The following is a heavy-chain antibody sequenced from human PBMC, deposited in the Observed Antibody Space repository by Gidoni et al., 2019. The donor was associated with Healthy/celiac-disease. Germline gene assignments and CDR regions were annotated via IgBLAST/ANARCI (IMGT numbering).Heavy chain of an antibody. D-gene: IGHD1-26*01. CDR2: INAGNGNT. CDR3: ASSGGGSYYFPPDY. J-gene: IGHJ4*02. V-gene: IGHV1-3*01. CDR1: GYTFTSYA. Sequence: QVQLVQSGAEVKKPGASVKVSCKASGYTFTSYAMHWVRKATGQRLEWMGWINAGNGNTKYSQKFQGRVTITRDTSASTAYMELSSLRSEDTAVYYCASSGGGSYYFPPDYWGQGTLVTVSS.